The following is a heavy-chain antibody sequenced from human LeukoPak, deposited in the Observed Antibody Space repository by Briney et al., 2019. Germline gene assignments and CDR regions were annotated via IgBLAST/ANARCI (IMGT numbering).Heavy chain of an antibody. V-gene: IGHV4-4*07. CDR2: LFTSGST. CDR1: GGSISSYY. CDR3: ARTPGQTLDSGYAYYYMDV. J-gene: IGHJ6*03. Sequence: PETLSLTCTVSGGSISSYYWSWIRQPAGKGLEWIGRLFTSGSTNYNPSLKSRVTMSVDTSKNQFSLRLSSVTAADTAVYYCARTPGQTLDSGYAYYYMDVWGKGTTVTVSS. D-gene: IGHD5-12*01.